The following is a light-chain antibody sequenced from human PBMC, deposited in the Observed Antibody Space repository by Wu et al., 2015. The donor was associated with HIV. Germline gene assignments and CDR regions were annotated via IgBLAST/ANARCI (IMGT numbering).Light chain of an antibody. V-gene: IGKV3-20*01. Sequence: EIVLTQSPGTLSLSPGERATLSCRASQSVASNSLAWFHQKPGQAPRLLIFGASIRATDTPDRFSGSGSGTDFTLTISRLEPEDFAVYYCQQYGNSPHTFGQGTKVEIK. CDR1: QSVASNS. CDR2: GAS. J-gene: IGKJ2*01. CDR3: QQYGNSPHT.